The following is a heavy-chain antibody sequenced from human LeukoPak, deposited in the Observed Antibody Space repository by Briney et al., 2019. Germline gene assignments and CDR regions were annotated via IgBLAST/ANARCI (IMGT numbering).Heavy chain of an antibody. V-gene: IGHV1-24*01. CDR1: GYTLTELS. J-gene: IGHJ5*02. Sequence: GASVKVSCKVSGYTLTELSMHWVRQAPGKGLEWMGGFDPEDGETIYAQKFQCRVTMTEDTSTDTAYMELNSLRSEDTVFFFKQKAAYDILTGRNPNRFDPWGQGTLVTVSS. CDR2: FDPEDGET. D-gene: IGHD3-9*01. CDR3: QKAAYDILTGRNPNRFDP.